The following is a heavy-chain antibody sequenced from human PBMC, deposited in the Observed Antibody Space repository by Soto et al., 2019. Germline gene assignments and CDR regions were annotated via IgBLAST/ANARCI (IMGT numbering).Heavy chain of an antibody. CDR3: VREGGMPCGDCYSCYCYGMDV. V-gene: IGHV4-4*02. Sequence: AETLSLTCAVSGGSISSSNWWSWVRQPPGKGLEWIGEIYHSGSTNYNPSLKSRVTISVDKSKNQFSLKLSSVTAADTAVYYCVREGGMPCGDCYSCYCYGMDVWGQGTTVTVP. J-gene: IGHJ6*01. CDR1: GGSISSSNW. D-gene: IGHD2-21*02. CDR2: IYHSGST.